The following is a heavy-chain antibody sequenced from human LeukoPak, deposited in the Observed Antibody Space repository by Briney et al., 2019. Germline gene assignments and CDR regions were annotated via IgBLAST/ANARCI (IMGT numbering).Heavy chain of an antibody. CDR3: AKGSYYDSSGSFYFDY. D-gene: IGHD3-22*01. CDR1: GFTFSSYA. J-gene: IGHJ4*02. V-gene: IGHV3-23*01. Sequence: GGSLRLSCAASGFTFSSYAMSWVRQAPGKGLEWVSGISGSGDNTYYADSVKGRFTISRDNSMNTLYVQVNSLGTEDTAAYYCAKGSYYDSSGSFYFDYWGQGTLVTVSS. CDR2: ISGSGDNT.